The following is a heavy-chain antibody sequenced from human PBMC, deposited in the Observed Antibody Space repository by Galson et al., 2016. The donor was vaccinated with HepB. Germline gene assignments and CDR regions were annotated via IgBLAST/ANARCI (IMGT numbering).Heavy chain of an antibody. CDR1: GFTFNIYG. V-gene: IGHV3-30*18. Sequence: SLRLSCAASGFTFNIYGIHWVRQAPGKGLEWVAVISYDGSNKYYADSVKGRFTISRDNAKNMVYLQMNSLRAEDAALYYCAKDSGDCSESGCIRNYYYYYGMDVWGQGTTVTVSS. D-gene: IGHD2-15*01. CDR3: AKDSGDCSESGCIRNYYYYYGMDV. J-gene: IGHJ6*02. CDR2: ISYDGSNK.